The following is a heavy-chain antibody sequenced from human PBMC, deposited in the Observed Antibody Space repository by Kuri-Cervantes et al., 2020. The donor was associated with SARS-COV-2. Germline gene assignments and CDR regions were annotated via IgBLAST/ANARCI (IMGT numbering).Heavy chain of an antibody. CDR3: ARDLGGYNYN. D-gene: IGHD5-24*01. CDR1: GFTFSSYA. Sequence: GESLKISCAASGFTFSSYAMHWVRQAPGKGLEWVAVISYDGSNKYYADSVKGRFTISRDNSKNTLYLQMNSLRAEDTAVYYCARDLGGYNYNWGQGTLVTVSS. V-gene: IGHV3-30*04. J-gene: IGHJ4*02. CDR2: ISYDGSNK.